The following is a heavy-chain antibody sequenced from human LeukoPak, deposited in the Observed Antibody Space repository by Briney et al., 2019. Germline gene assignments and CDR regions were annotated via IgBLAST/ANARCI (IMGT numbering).Heavy chain of an antibody. Sequence: SETLSLTCTVSGGSISGSSYYWGWIRQPPGEGLEWSGSIYHNGNIYYNPSLKSRVSISVDTSKNQFSLKLSSVTAADTAVYYCARHDRRTGSHFDYWGQGTLVTVSS. V-gene: IGHV4-39*01. CDR3: ARHDRRTGSHFDY. CDR2: IYHNGNI. D-gene: IGHD1-14*01. J-gene: IGHJ4*02. CDR1: GGSISGSSYY.